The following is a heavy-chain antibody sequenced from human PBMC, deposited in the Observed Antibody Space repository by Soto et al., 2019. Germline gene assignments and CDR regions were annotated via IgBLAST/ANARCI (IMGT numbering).Heavy chain of an antibody. Sequence: ASVKVCWEASGYTFTSCDMKWVRQATGQGLEWMGWMNPNSGNTGYAQKFQGRVTMTRNTSISTAYMELSSLRSEATAVYYCFSTTGGYNYEGDWFAPRGQGTLVTVSS. CDR3: FSTTGGYNYEGDWFAP. D-gene: IGHD5-12*01. J-gene: IGHJ5*02. CDR2: MNPNSGNT. V-gene: IGHV1-8*01. CDR1: GYTFTSCD.